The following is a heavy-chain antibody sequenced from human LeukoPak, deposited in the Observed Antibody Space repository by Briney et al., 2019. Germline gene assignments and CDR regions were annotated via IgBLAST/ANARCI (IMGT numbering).Heavy chain of an antibody. CDR2: ISSGSTI. CDR1: GFTFSSYE. Sequence: GGSLRLSCAASGFTFSSYEMNWVRQAPGKGLEWVSYISSGSTIYDADSVKGLFTISRDNAKNSLYLQMNSLRAEDTAVYYCARESIAVAGAPFDYWGQGTLVTVSS. J-gene: IGHJ4*02. V-gene: IGHV3-48*03. CDR3: ARESIAVAGAPFDY. D-gene: IGHD6-19*01.